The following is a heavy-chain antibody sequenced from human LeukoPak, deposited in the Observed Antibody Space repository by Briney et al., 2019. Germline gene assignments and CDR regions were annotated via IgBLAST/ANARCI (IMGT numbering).Heavy chain of an antibody. CDR1: GGSISSSSYY. V-gene: IGHV4-39*01. Sequence: PSETLSLTCTVSGGSISSSSYYWGWIRPPPGKGLEWIGSIYYSGSTYYNPSLKSRVTISVDTSKNQFSLKLSSVTAADTAVYYCARPQTDSSGYYYAFPFDPWGQGTLVTVSS. D-gene: IGHD3-22*01. CDR3: ARPQTDSSGYYYAFPFDP. J-gene: IGHJ5*02. CDR2: IYYSGST.